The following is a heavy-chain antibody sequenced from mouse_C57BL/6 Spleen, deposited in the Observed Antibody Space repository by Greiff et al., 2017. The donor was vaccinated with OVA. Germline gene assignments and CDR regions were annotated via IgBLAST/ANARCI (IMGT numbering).Heavy chain of an antibody. D-gene: IGHD2-5*01. CDR3: ARYSSSLYYAMDY. V-gene: IGHV1-69*01. CDR1: GYTFTSYW. J-gene: IGHJ4*01. Sequence: QVHVKQPGAELVMPGASVKLSCKASGYTFTSYWMHWVKQRPGQGLEWIGAIDPSDSYTNYNQKFKGKSTLTVDKSSSTAYMQLSSLTSEDSAVYYCARYSSSLYYAMDYWGQGTSVTVSS. CDR2: IDPSDSYT.